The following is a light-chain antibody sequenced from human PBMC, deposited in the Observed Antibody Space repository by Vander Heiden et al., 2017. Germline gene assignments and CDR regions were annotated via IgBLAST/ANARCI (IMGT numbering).Light chain of an antibody. CDR1: QSVSSSS. J-gene: IGKJ2*01. CDR3: QQYGRSPST. V-gene: IGKV3-20*01. CDR2: AAS. Sequence: EIVLTQSPGTLSLSPGERATLSCRASQSVSSSSLAWYQQKPGQAPRLLFYAASSRATGIPDRFSGSGSGTDFTLTISRLEPEDFAVYYCQQYGRSPSTFGQGTKLEI.